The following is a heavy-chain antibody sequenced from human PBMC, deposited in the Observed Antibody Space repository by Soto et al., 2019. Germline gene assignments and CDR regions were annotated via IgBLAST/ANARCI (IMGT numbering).Heavy chain of an antibody. D-gene: IGHD5-12*01. CDR3: ARDIEARAEAFDI. V-gene: IGHV3-33*01. Sequence: SLRLSCAASVFTFSSYGMHWVRQAPGKGLEWVAVIWYDGSNKYYADSVKGRFTISRDNSKNTLYLQMNSLRAEDTAVYYCARDIEARAEAFDIWGQGTMVTVSS. J-gene: IGHJ3*02. CDR2: IWYDGSNK. CDR1: VFTFSSYG.